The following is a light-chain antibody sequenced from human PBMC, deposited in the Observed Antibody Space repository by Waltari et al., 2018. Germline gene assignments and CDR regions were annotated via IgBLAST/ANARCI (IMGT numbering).Light chain of an antibody. CDR2: GAS. J-gene: IGKJ2*01. CDR1: QSVSSSY. Sequence: EIVLTQSPGTLSLSPGERATLSCRASQSVSSSYLAWYQQKPGQAPRLLSYGASSRATGIPDRFSGSGSGTDFTLTISRLEPEDFAVYYCQQYGSSPRYTFGQGTKLDIK. V-gene: IGKV3-20*01. CDR3: QQYGSSPRYT.